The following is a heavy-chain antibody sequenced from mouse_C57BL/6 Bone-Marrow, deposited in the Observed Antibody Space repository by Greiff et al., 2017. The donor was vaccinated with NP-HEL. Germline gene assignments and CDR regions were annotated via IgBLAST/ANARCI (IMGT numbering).Heavy chain of an antibody. D-gene: IGHD2-5*01. Sequence: QVQLQQPGAELVKPGASVKMSCKASGYTFTSYWITWVKQRPGQGLEWIGDIYPGSGSTNYNEKFKSKATLTVDTSSSTAYMQLSSLTSEDSAVYYCARGAYSNYVRWYFDVWGTGTTVTVSS. CDR1: GYTFTSYW. CDR3: ARGAYSNYVRWYFDV. J-gene: IGHJ1*03. CDR2: IYPGSGST. V-gene: IGHV1-55*01.